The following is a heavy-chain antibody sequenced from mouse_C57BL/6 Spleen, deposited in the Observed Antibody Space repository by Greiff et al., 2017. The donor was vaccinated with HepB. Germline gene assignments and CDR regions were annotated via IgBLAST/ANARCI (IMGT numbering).Heavy chain of an antibody. J-gene: IGHJ4*01. V-gene: IGHV1-22*01. CDR3: ARTNWDEGAMDY. CDR2: INPNNGGT. CDR1: GYTFTDYN. Sequence: EVKLMESGPELVKPGASVKMSCKASGYTFTDYNMHWVKQSHGKSLEWIGYINPNNGGTSYNQKFKGKATLTVNKSSSTAYMELRSLTSEDTAVYYCARTNWDEGAMDYWGQRTSVTVSS. D-gene: IGHD4-1*01.